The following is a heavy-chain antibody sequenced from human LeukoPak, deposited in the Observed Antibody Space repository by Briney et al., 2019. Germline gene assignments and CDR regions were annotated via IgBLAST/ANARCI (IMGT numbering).Heavy chain of an antibody. CDR3: ARSVSYGDYVGY. V-gene: IGHV3-74*01. J-gene: IGHJ4*02. CDR1: GFTFSSYW. Sequence: GGSLRLSCEVSGFTFSSYWMHWVRQAPGKGLVWVSRIKSDGSSTSYADSVKGRFTISRDNAKNTLYLQMNNLRAEDTAVYYCARSVSYGDYVGYWGQGTLVTVSS. D-gene: IGHD4-17*01. CDR2: IKSDGSST.